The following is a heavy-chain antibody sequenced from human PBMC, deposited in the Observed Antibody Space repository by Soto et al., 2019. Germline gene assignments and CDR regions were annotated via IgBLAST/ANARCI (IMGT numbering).Heavy chain of an antibody. Sequence: SGKTSCKASGGTLSSYAISWVGQAPGQGLEWMGGIIPIFGTANYAQKFQGRVTITADESTSTAYMELSSLRSEDTAVYYCAREIAAGGDDAFDTWGQGTMVTVSS. CDR1: GGTLSSYA. CDR3: AREIAAGGDDAFDT. V-gene: IGHV1-69*01. D-gene: IGHD6-25*01. CDR2: IIPIFGTA. J-gene: IGHJ3*02.